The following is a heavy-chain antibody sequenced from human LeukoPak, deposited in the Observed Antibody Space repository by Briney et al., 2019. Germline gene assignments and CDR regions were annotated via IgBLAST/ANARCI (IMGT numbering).Heavy chain of an antibody. CDR2: IKSKTDGGTT. J-gene: IGHJ4*02. D-gene: IGHD3-10*01. CDR1: GFTFSNAW. CDR3: TTDAYYYGSGSADY. Sequence: GGSLRLSCAASGFTFSNAWMSWVRQAPGKGLEWVCRIKSKTDGGTTDYAAPVKGRFTISRDDSKNTLYLQINSLKTEDTAVYYCTTDAYYYGSGSADYWGQGTLVTVSS. V-gene: IGHV3-15*01.